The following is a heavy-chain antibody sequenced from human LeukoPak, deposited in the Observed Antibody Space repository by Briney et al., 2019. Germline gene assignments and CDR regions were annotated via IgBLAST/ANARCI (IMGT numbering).Heavy chain of an antibody. D-gene: IGHD3-3*01. Sequence: SQTLSLTCTVSGGSISSGSYYRSWIRQPAGKGLEWIGRIYTSGSTNYNPSLKSRVTISVDTSKNQFSLKLSSVTAADTAVYYRARGQAVFGVVNWFDPLGQGTLVTVSS. CDR3: ARGQAVFGVVNWFDP. J-gene: IGHJ5*02. CDR1: GGSISSGSYY. V-gene: IGHV4-61*02. CDR2: IYTSGST.